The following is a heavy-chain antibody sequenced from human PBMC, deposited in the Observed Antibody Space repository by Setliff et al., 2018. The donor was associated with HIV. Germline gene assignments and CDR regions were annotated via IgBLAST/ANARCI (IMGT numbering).Heavy chain of an antibody. V-gene: IGHV3-48*01. CDR2: IGSSNHGI. J-gene: IGHJ1*01. CDR3: VRDLVYYYDNSGSFYVAEYFQH. Sequence: PGGSLRLSCAASGFNFKTYGMTWVRQAPGKGLDWVAHIGSSNHGIHYTASVQGRFTISRDDAKTSLYLQMNSLRAEDTAVNYCVRDLVYYYDNSGSFYVAEYFQHWGQGTLVTVSS. CDR1: GFNFKTYG. D-gene: IGHD3-22*01.